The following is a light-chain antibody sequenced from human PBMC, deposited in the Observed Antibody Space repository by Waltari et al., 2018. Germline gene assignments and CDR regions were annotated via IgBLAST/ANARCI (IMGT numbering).Light chain of an antibody. V-gene: IGLV2-14*01. CDR1: NSDIGFYNY. Sequence: QSALTQPASVSGSPGQSITISCTGTNSDIGFYNYVSWYRQYPGKAPNLIIYDVSERPSGVSSRFSAPKSGNTASLTISGLQADDEADYYCNSYTGSNSWVFGGGTKVTVL. CDR3: NSYTGSNSWV. J-gene: IGLJ3*02. CDR2: DVS.